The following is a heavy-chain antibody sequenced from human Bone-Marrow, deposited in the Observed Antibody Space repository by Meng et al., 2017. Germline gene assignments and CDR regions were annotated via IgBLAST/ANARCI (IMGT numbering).Heavy chain of an antibody. CDR2: IYYSGGT. J-gene: IGHJ6*02. CDR3: ARGGYYYGMDV. V-gene: IGHV4-31*03. CDR1: GGSISSGGYY. D-gene: IGHD3-16*01. Sequence: LRLSCTVSGGSISSGGYYWSWIRQHPGKGLEWIGYIYYSGGTYYNPSLKSRVTISVDTSKNQFSLKLSSVTAADTAVYYCARGGYYYGMDVWGQGTTVTVSS.